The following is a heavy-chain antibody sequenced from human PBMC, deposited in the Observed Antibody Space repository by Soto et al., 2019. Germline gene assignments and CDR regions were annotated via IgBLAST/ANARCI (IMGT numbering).Heavy chain of an antibody. CDR3: ARDIVVVVAARYNWFDP. V-gene: IGHV1-18*01. CDR2: ISAYNGNT. D-gene: IGHD2-15*01. CDR1: GYTFTSYG. J-gene: IGHJ5*02. Sequence: ASVKVSCKASGYTFTSYGISWVRQAPGQGLEWMGWISAYNGNTSYAQKLQGRVTMTTDTSTSTAYMELRSLRSDDTAVYYCARDIVVVVAARYNWFDPWGQGTLVTVSS.